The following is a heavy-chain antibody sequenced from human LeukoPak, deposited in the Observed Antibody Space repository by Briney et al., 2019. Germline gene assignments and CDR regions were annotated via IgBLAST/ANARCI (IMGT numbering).Heavy chain of an antibody. CDR3: ASSSSSSPDYGMDV. J-gene: IGHJ6*02. CDR1: GFTFSSYA. D-gene: IGHD6-6*01. Sequence: GGSLRLTCAASGFTFSSYAMQWVRQAPGKGLEWVAVISYDGSNKYYADSVKGRFTISRDNSKNTLYLQMNSLRAEDTAVYYCASSSSSSPDYGMDVWGQGTTVTVSS. V-gene: IGHV3-30-3*01. CDR2: ISYDGSNK.